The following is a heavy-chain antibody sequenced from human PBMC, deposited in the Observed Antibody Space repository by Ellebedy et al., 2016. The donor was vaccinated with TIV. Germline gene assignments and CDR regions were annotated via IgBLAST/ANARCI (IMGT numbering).Heavy chain of an antibody. Sequence: GESLKISXAASGFSFDRYGMNWVRQAPGKGLQWVSTVSGSGTTTYYADSVRGRFTISRDNSKSTLYLEINSLRSDDTAVYYCATKHCTGGNCHNPTFDYWGQGTLFTVSS. CDR2: VSGSGTTT. D-gene: IGHD2-8*02. V-gene: IGHV3-23*01. CDR1: GFSFDRYG. J-gene: IGHJ4*02. CDR3: ATKHCTGGNCHNPTFDY.